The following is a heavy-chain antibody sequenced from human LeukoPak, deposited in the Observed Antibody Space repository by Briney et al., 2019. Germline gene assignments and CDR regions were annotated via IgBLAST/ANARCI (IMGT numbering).Heavy chain of an antibody. J-gene: IGHJ4*02. Sequence: GGSLRLSCAASGFTFDDYTMHWVRQAPGKGLEWVSLISWDGGSTYYADSVKGRFTISRDNSKNSLYLQMNSLRTEDTALYYCAKSKTAVTTGYLDYWGQRTLVTVSS. CDR2: ISWDGGST. D-gene: IGHD4-17*01. CDR3: AKSKTAVTTGYLDY. CDR1: GFTFDDYT. V-gene: IGHV3-43*01.